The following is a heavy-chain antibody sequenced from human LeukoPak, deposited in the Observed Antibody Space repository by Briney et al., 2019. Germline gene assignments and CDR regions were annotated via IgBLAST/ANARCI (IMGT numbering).Heavy chain of an antibody. CDR2: IKEDGSDK. Sequence: GGSLRLSCAASGFTFSNYWMSWVRQTPGKGLEWVTNIKEDGSDKYYVDSLKGRFTISRDNAKNSLYLQMNSLRAEDTAVYYCAKDRTRQAYWGQGTLVTVSS. CDR3: AKDRTRQAY. D-gene: IGHD3-3*01. CDR1: GFTFSNYW. V-gene: IGHV3-7*03. J-gene: IGHJ4*02.